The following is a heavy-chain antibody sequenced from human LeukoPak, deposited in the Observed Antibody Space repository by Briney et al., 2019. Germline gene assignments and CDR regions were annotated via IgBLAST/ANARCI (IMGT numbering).Heavy chain of an antibody. CDR2: INPNSGGT. V-gene: IGHV1-2*02. D-gene: IGHD3-22*01. J-gene: IGHJ4*02. CDR1: GYTFTGYY. CDR3: ARDYYDSSGYYYVFDY. Sequence: ASVKVSCKASGYTFTGYYMHWVRQAPGQGLEWMGWINPNSGGTNYAQKFQGRVTMTRDTSVSTAYMELSRLRSDDTAVYYCARDYYDSSGYYYVFDYWGQGTLVTVSS.